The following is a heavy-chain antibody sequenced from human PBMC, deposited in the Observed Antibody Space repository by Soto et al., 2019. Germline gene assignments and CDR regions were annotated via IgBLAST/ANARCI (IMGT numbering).Heavy chain of an antibody. CDR2: MNPNSGNT. D-gene: IGHD3-3*01. J-gene: IGHJ6*02. Sequence: GASVKVYCKASGYTFTSYDINWVRQATGQGLEWMGWMNPNSGNTGYAQKFQGRVTMTRNTSIRTAYMELRSLRSEDTVVYYCARVPYDFWSGYYQTYVMDVWGQGTTVTVS. CDR1: GYTFTSYD. CDR3: ARVPYDFWSGYYQTYVMDV. V-gene: IGHV1-8*01.